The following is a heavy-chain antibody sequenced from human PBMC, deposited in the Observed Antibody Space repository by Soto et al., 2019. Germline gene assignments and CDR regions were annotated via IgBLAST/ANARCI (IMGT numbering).Heavy chain of an antibody. J-gene: IGHJ4*02. CDR3: ARGRAYYDSSGYYYVDH. CDR2: IYHSGST. Sequence: ASQTLSLTCTVSGGSISSDDYYRIWIRQPPGKGLEWIGYIYHSGSTYYNPSLKSRVSISVDTSRNQFSLKLSSVTAADTAVYYCARGRAYYDSSGYYYVDHWGQGALVTVS. CDR1: GGSISSDDYY. D-gene: IGHD3-22*01. V-gene: IGHV4-30-4*01.